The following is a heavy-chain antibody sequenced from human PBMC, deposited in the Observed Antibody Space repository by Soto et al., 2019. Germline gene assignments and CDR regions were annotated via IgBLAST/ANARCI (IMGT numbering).Heavy chain of an antibody. CDR2: IKSKTDGGTT. D-gene: IGHD2-15*01. V-gene: IGHV3-15*01. CDR3: TTDHYAGWFRTKAYYYYGMDV. Sequence: LRLSCAASGFTFSNAWMSWVRQAPGKGLEWVGRIKSKTDGGTTDYAAPVKGRFTISRDDSKNTLYLQMNSLKTEDTAVYYCTTDHYAGWFRTKAYYYYGMDVWGQGTTVTVSS. CDR1: GFTFSNAW. J-gene: IGHJ6*02.